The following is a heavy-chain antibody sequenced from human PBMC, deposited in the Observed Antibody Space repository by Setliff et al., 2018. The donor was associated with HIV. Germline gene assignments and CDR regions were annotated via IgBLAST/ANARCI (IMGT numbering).Heavy chain of an antibody. J-gene: IGHJ4*02. CDR1: GGSIRSYY. CDR3: ARQMPIPGIAITPVDY. Sequence: SETLSLTCTVSGGSIRSYYWSWIRQSPGKGLEWIGYVFYNGDTAYNPSLKSRLTISVDTSKSQFSLTLTSVTAADTAVYYCARQMPIPGIAITPVDYWGQGALVTVSS. V-gene: IGHV4-59*08. D-gene: IGHD5-12*01. CDR2: VFYNGDT.